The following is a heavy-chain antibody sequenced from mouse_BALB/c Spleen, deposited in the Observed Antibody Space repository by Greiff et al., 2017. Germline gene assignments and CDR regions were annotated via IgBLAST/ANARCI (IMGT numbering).Heavy chain of an antibody. V-gene: IGHV5-12-1*01. CDR2: ISSGGGST. D-gene: IGHD1-1*01. CDR1: GFAFSSYD. Sequence: EVKLVESGGGLVKPGGSLKLSCAASGFAFSSYDMSWVRQTPEKRLEWVAYISSGGGSTYYPDTVKGRFTISRDNAKNTLYLQMSSLKSEDTAMYYCARQPGSSPFAYWGQGTLVTVSA. CDR3: ARQPGSSPFAY. J-gene: IGHJ3*01.